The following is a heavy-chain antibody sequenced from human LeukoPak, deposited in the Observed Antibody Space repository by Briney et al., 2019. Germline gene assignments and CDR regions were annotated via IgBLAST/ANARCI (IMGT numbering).Heavy chain of an antibody. V-gene: IGHV3-7*01. CDR2: ISEDGSSK. CDR1: GFTFSKYW. Sequence: GGSLRLSCAASGFTFSKYWLSWIRQAPGKGLEWAAHISEDGSSKYYVDSVKGRFTISRDNAKNSLYLQMNSLRVEDTAVYYGVSWAGKYYETSDYFLVSTNSWGQGTLVTVSS. CDR3: VSWAGKYYETSDYFLVSTNS. D-gene: IGHD3-22*01. J-gene: IGHJ4*02.